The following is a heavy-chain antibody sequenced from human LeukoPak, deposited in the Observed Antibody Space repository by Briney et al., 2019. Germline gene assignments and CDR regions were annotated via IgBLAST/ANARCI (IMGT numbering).Heavy chain of an antibody. CDR1: GFTFAGYA. Sequence: GGSLRLSCAASGFTFAGYAMSWVRQAPGKGLEWVSTISGSGGSTYYADSVKGRFTISRDNSKNTLYLQMNSLRAEDTAIYYCAKMRDYYDPYYFDYWGQGTLVTVSS. CDR2: ISGSGGST. V-gene: IGHV3-23*01. CDR3: AKMRDYYDPYYFDY. J-gene: IGHJ4*02. D-gene: IGHD3-22*01.